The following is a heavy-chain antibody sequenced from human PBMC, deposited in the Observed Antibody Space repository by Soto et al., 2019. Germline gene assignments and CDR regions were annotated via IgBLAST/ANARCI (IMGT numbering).Heavy chain of an antibody. CDR3: VKDHNYYDGSGYYFFDY. D-gene: IGHD3-22*01. V-gene: IGHV3-64D*08. J-gene: IGHJ4*02. CDR2: ISSNGGST. Sequence: GGSLRLSCSASGFTFSTYAMHWVRQAPGKGLEFVSAISSNGGSTYSAASVKGRFTISRDNSKNTLSLQMSSLRPEDTAVYYCVKDHNYYDGSGYYFFDYWGQGSLVTVSS. CDR1: GFTFSTYA.